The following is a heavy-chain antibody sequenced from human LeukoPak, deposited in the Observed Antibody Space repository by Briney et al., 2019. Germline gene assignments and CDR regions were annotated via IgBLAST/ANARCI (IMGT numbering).Heavy chain of an antibody. Sequence: GGSLRLSCAVSGFTFSNYVMIWVRQAPGKGLEWVSYISSSGSTIYYADSVKGRFTISRDNAKNSLYLQMNSLRAEDTAVYYCAELGITMIGGVWGKGTTVTISS. J-gene: IGHJ6*04. CDR2: ISSSGSTI. V-gene: IGHV3-48*03. D-gene: IGHD3-10*02. CDR1: GFTFSNYV. CDR3: AELGITMIGGV.